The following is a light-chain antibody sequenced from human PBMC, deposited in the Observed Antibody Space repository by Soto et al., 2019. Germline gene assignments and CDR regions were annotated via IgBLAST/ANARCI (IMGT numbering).Light chain of an antibody. CDR3: QQSYSTPPIT. Sequence: DIQMTPSPSSLSASVVDRVTITCRASQSISSYLNWYQQKPGKAPKLLIYAASSLQSGVPSRFSGSGSGTDFTLTISDLQPEDFATYYCQQSYSTPPITFGQGTRLEIK. CDR2: AAS. J-gene: IGKJ5*01. CDR1: QSISSY. V-gene: IGKV1-39*01.